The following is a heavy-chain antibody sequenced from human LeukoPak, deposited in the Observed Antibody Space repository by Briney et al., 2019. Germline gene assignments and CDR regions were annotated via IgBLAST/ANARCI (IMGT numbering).Heavy chain of an antibody. D-gene: IGHD5-18*01. J-gene: IGHJ4*02. CDR3: ASGGYSYGGDY. CDR2: ISSSSSYT. Sequence: TGGSLRLSCAASGFTFSDYYMSWIRQAPGKGLEWASYISSSSSYTNYADSVKGRFTISRDNAKNSLYLQMNSLRAEDTAVYYCASGGYSYGGDYWGQGTLVTVSS. CDR1: GFTFSDYY. V-gene: IGHV3-11*03.